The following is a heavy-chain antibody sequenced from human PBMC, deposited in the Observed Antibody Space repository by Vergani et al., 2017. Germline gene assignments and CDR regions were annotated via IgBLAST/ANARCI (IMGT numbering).Heavy chain of an antibody. CDR3: ARARAGRQWLAASGFDS. CDR2: ISAYNGDT. Sequence: QVQLVQSGAEVKKPGASVRVSCKASDYTFTNYGISWVRQAPGQGLEWMGWISAYNGDTNYAQKLHGRVTMTTDASTSTAYMELRSLRSDDTAVYYCARARAGRQWLAASGFDSWGHGILVTVSS. V-gene: IGHV1-18*01. J-gene: IGHJ4*01. CDR1: DYTFTNYG. D-gene: IGHD6-19*01.